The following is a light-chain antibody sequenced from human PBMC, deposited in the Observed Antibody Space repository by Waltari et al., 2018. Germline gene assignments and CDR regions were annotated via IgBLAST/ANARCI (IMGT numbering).Light chain of an antibody. V-gene: IGLV2-11*01. Sequence: QSALTQPRSVSGSPGQSVTISCTGTSSDVGSYNFFSWYQQHPGKAPKLMIYDVTKRPSGAPARFPGSKSGNTASLTISGLQTDDEADYSCCSYAGSNTVVFGGGTKLTVL. J-gene: IGLJ3*02. CDR2: DVT. CDR1: SSDVGSYNF. CDR3: CSYAGSNTVV.